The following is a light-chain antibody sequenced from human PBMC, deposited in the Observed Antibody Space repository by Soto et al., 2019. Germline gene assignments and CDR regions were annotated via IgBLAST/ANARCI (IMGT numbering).Light chain of an antibody. CDR1: SSDVGRYNY. CDR3: TSYTSNTTWV. CDR2: EVR. Sequence: QSALTQPAAVSGPPGQSITIYCTGTSSDVGRYNYVSWYQQHPSKAPKLMVYEVRNRPSGVSNRFSASKSGNTASLTISGLQAEDEADYYCTSYTSNTTWVFGGGTKLTVL. J-gene: IGLJ3*02. V-gene: IGLV2-14*01.